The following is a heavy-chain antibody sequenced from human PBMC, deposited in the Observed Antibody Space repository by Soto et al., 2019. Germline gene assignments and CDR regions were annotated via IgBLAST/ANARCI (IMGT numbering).Heavy chain of an antibody. D-gene: IGHD4-17*01. Sequence: EVKLVESGGGLVQPGGSLRLSCAASGVTVSNNYMTWVRQAPGKGLELVSSIYTTGNTFYADSVKGRFTISRDNAKNTLYLHLNRLIGEDMSGYYCARNVPVTTLGFWGQGTLVTVSS. CDR3: ARNVPVTTLGF. J-gene: IGHJ4*02. CDR2: IYTTGNT. CDR1: GVTVSNNY. V-gene: IGHV3-66*01.